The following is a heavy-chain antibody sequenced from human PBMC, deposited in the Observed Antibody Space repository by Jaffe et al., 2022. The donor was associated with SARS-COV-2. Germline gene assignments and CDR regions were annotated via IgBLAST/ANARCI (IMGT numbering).Heavy chain of an antibody. CDR1: GGSISSYY. D-gene: IGHD5-12*01. CDR2: IYYSGST. Sequence: QVQLQESGPGLVKPSETLSLTCTVSGGSISSYYWSWIRQPPGKGLEWIGYIYYSGSTNYNPSLKSRVTISVDTSKNQFSLKLSSVTAADTAVYYCARHPQAGWLQSQGDWYFDLWGRGTLVTVSS. J-gene: IGHJ2*01. V-gene: IGHV4-59*08. CDR3: ARHPQAGWLQSQGDWYFDL.